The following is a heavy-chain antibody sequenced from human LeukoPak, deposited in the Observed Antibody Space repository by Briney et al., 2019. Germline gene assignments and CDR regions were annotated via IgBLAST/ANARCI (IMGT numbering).Heavy chain of an antibody. CDR3: ARRRYYGSGSLSPPPFDY. CDR1: GGSISSSSYY. CDR2: IYYSGST. J-gene: IGHJ4*02. V-gene: IGHV4-39*01. Sequence: SETLSLTCTVSGGSISSSSYYWGWIRQPPGKGLEWIGSIYYSGSTYYNPSLKSRVTISVDTSKNQFSLKLSSVTAADTAVYYCARRRYYGSGSLSPPPFDYWGQGTLVTVSS. D-gene: IGHD3-10*01.